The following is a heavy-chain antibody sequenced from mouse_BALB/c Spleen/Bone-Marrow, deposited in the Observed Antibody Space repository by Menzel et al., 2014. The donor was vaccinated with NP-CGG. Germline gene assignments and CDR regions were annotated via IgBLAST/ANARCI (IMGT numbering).Heavy chain of an antibody. Sequence: EVNVVESGGGLVQPGGSRKLSCAASGFTFSSFGMHWVRQAPEKGLEWVAYISSGSSTIFYADTVKGRFTVSRDNPKNXXXXXXTSLRSEDTAMYYCTRGGNWDDFDYWGQGTTLTVSS. CDR2: ISSGSSTI. CDR3: TRGGNWDDFDY. J-gene: IGHJ2*01. CDR1: GFTFSSFG. V-gene: IGHV5-17*02. D-gene: IGHD4-1*01.